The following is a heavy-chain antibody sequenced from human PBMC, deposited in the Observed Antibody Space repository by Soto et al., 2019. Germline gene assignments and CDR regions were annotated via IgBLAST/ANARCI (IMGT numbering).Heavy chain of an antibody. J-gene: IGHJ4*02. V-gene: IGHV4-39*01. Sequence: SETLSLTCTVSGGSLSSSGYYWGWIRQPPGKGLEWIGSVYFSGSTYYNPSLKSRVTISVDTSKNQFSLKLNSVTAADTAMYYCASPDYRDSSGFRFDSWGQGTLVTVSS. CDR1: GGSLSSSGYY. D-gene: IGHD3-22*01. CDR3: ASPDYRDSSGFRFDS. CDR2: VYFSGST.